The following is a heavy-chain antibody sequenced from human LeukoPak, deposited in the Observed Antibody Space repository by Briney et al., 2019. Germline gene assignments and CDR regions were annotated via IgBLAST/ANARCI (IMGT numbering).Heavy chain of an antibody. J-gene: IGHJ4*02. D-gene: IGHD5-12*01. V-gene: IGHV3-30*03. CDR3: TTKVIRGGSGDDYDD. CDR1: GVTFRSYG. Sequence: GGSLRLSCAASGVTFRSYGMHWVRQAPGKGLEWVALISSDGNDKLYGESVRGRFTISRDDSKSTLYLQMNSLRPEDTAVYYCTTKVIRGGSGDDYDDWGLGTLVTVSS. CDR2: ISSDGNDK.